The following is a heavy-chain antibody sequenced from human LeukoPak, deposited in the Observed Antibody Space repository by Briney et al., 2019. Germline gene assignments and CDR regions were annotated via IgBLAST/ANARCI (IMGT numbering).Heavy chain of an antibody. Sequence: GASVKVSCKASGYTFTGYYMHLVRQAPGQGLEWMGWINPNSGGTNYAQKFQGRVTMTRDTSISTAYMELSRLRSDDTAVYYCARDIVADYYYYYGMDVWGQGTTVTVSS. CDR2: INPNSGGT. CDR3: ARDIVADYYYYYGMDV. D-gene: IGHD3-22*01. V-gene: IGHV1-2*02. CDR1: GYTFTGYY. J-gene: IGHJ6*02.